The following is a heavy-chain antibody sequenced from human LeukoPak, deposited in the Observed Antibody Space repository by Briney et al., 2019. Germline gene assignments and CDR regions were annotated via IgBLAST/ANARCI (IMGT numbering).Heavy chain of an antibody. CDR1: KFTFKSYG. Sequence: PGGSLRLSCAASKFTFKSYGMHWVRQAPGKGLEWVTVIWYDGSNKYYADSVKGRFTISRDNSKNTLYLQMNSLRAEDTAVYYCAKELGELYYYYGMDVWGKGTTVTVSS. D-gene: IGHD3-10*01. V-gene: IGHV3-30*02. J-gene: IGHJ6*04. CDR2: IWYDGSNK. CDR3: AKELGELYYYYGMDV.